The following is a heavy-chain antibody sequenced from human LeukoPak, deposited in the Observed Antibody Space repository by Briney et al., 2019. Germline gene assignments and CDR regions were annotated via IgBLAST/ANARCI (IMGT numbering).Heavy chain of an antibody. CDR3: ARDRPAYYSGSHNDAFDI. J-gene: IGHJ3*02. V-gene: IGHV1-69*13. CDR1: GGTFSSYA. Sequence: SVKVSCKASGGTFSSYAISWVRQAPGQGLEWMGGIIPIFGTANYAQKFQGRVTITADESTSTAYMELSSLRSEDTAVYYRARDRPAYYSGSHNDAFDIWGQGTMVTVSS. CDR2: IIPIFGTA. D-gene: IGHD1-26*01.